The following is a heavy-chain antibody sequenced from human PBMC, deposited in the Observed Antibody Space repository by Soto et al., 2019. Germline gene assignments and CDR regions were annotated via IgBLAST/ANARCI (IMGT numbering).Heavy chain of an antibody. CDR2: INTGGGTI. Sequence: EVQLVESGGGLVQPGGTLRLSCAASGFTFSSYEMNWVRQAPGKGLEWLACINTGGGTIYYADSVKGRFTISRDNAENSLYLQTDSLRAEDTAVYYCARDGIVRGFDPWGQGTLVTVSS. V-gene: IGHV3-48*03. CDR3: ARDGIVRGFDP. D-gene: IGHD2-15*01. J-gene: IGHJ5*02. CDR1: GFTFSSYE.